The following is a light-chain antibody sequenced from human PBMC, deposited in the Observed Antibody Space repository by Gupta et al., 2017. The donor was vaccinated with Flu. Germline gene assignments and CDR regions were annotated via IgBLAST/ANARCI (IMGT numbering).Light chain of an antibody. Sequence: ALTHPASVSGSPGRSVTISCTETSSHVGAYNYVSWYQQHPGKAPKVMIFEVSNRPSGVSNRFSGSKSGNTASLTISGLQAEDEADYYCSSYTSSSTRVFGTGTKVTVL. V-gene: IGLV2-14*01. CDR2: EVS. CDR1: SSHVGAYNY. CDR3: SSYTSSSTRV. J-gene: IGLJ1*01.